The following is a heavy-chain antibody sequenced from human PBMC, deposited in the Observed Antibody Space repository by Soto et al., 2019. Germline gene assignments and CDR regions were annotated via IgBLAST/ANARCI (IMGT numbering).Heavy chain of an antibody. V-gene: IGHV3-23*01. CDR3: AKGIGSSVLPFDY. CDR2: ISGSGGST. Sequence: PGGSLRLSCAASGFTFSSYAMSCVRQAPGKGLEWASAISGSGGSTYYADSVKGRFTISRDNSKNTLYLQMNSLRAEDTAVYYCAKGIGSSVLPFDYWGQGTLVTVSS. CDR1: GFTFSSYA. J-gene: IGHJ4*02. D-gene: IGHD6-6*01.